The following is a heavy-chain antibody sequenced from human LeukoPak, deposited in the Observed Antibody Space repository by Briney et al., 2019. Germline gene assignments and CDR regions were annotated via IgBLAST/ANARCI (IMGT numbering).Heavy chain of an antibody. Sequence: GESLKISCKGSGYSFTGYWIGWVRQMPGKGLEWMGIIYPGGSDTRYSPSFQGQVTTSADKSISTAYLQWSSLKASDTAMYYCARHRGIAVAGTFYQGWFDPWGQGTLVTVSS. V-gene: IGHV5-51*01. D-gene: IGHD6-19*01. J-gene: IGHJ5*02. CDR1: GYSFTGYW. CDR3: ARHRGIAVAGTFYQGWFDP. CDR2: IYPGGSDT.